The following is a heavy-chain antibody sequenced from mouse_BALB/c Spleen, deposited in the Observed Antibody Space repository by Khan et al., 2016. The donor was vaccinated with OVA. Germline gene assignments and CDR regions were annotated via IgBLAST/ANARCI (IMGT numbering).Heavy chain of an antibody. CDR1: GYSFTTYY. CDR3: TRHGFDACFAC. V-gene: IGHV1S135*01. J-gene: IGHJ3*01. Sequence: VQLKQSGPELMKPGASVKISCKASGYSFTTYYIHWVMQSHGTSLEWIGYIDPFSGSTTYNQKFKGKATLTVDKSSSTAYIHLSNLTSEDSAVYAGTRHGFDACFACWGPGTLVTVSA. CDR2: IDPFSGST.